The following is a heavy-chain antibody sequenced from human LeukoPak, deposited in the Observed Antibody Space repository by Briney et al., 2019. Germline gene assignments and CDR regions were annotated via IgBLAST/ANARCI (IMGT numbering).Heavy chain of an antibody. V-gene: IGHV3-23*01. CDR3: ARDDSSGYYLAYYFDY. J-gene: IGHJ4*02. Sequence: GGSLRLSCAASGFSFDVHAMTWVRQAPGKGPEWVATIGGPGETFYADSVRGRFTISRDNSRYTLYLQMNSLRAEDTAVYYCARDDSSGYYLAYYFDYWGQGTLVTVSS. CDR2: IGGPGET. CDR1: GFSFDVHA. D-gene: IGHD3-22*01.